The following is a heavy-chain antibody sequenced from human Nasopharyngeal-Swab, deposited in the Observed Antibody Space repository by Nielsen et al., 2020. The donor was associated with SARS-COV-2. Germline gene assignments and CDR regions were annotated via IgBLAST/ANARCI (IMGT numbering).Heavy chain of an antibody. V-gene: IGHV3-30*18. Sequence: GESLKISCAASGFSFSTSGMHWVRQAPGKGLEWVADISYDGRFKHYVDSVKGRFTISRDNSKNTLYLEMDSLRAEDTAVYYCAKDSVGYGDLDIWGQGTKVAVSS. D-gene: IGHD2-21*01. CDR1: GFSFSTSG. J-gene: IGHJ3*02. CDR2: ISYDGRFK. CDR3: AKDSVGYGDLDI.